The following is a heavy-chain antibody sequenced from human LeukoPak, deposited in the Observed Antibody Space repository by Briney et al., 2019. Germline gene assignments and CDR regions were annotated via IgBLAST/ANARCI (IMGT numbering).Heavy chain of an antibody. D-gene: IGHD4-17*01. CDR2: IYYSGTT. J-gene: IGHJ6*02. V-gene: IGHV4-59*01. CDR3: AREDPQTTVPEGMDV. Sequence: SETLSLTCTVSGGSISYYYWSWIRQSPGKGLEWIGYIYYSGTTNYNPSLKSRVTIPVDTSKNQFSLQLRSVTAADTAVYYCAREDPQTTVPEGMDVWGQGTTVTVSS. CDR1: GGSISYYY.